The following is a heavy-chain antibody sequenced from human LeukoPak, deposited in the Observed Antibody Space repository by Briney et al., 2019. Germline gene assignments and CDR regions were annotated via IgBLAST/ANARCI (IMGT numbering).Heavy chain of an antibody. CDR1: GFTFSSNG. V-gene: IGHV3-48*04. D-gene: IGHD5-24*01. CDR2: ISSSSSTI. J-gene: IGHJ4*02. Sequence: PGGSLRLSCAASGFTFSSNGMNWVRQAPGKGLEWVSYISSSSSTIYYADSVKGRFAISRDNAKNSLYLQMNSLRAEDTAVYYCARDRGRDGYNRVFGYWGQGTLVTVSS. CDR3: ARDRGRDGYNRVFGY.